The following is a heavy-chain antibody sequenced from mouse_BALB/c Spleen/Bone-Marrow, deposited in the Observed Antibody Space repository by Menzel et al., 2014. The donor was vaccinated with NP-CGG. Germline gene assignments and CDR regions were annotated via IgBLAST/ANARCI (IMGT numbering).Heavy chain of an antibody. D-gene: IGHD1-2*01. Sequence: VQGVESGAELVKPGASVKLSCKASGYTFTSFWMHWVKLRPGQGFEWIGEINLGNGRTNYNEKFKRKTTLTVDKSSSTAYMQLSSLTSEDSAVYYCTNYGYDWGRGTTLTVSS. CDR3: TNYGYD. V-gene: IGHV1S81*02. CDR2: INLGNGRT. J-gene: IGHJ2*01. CDR1: GYTFTSFW.